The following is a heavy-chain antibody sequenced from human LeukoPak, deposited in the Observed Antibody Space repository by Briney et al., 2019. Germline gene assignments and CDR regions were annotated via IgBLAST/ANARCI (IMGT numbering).Heavy chain of an antibody. V-gene: IGHV3-74*01. J-gene: IGHJ5*02. CDR3: ARDSPRTGP. CDR2: IDGDGRIA. Sequence: QPGGSLRLSCAASGFTFSSYWMHWVRQVPGQGLVWVSHIDGDGRIAHYGDSVKGRFTISRDNAKNTVYLQMDSLGAEDTAVYYCARDSPRTGPWGQGILVIVSS. CDR1: GFTFSSYW. D-gene: IGHD1-1*01.